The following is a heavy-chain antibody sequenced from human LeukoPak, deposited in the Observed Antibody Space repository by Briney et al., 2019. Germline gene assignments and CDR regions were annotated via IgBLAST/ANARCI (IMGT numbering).Heavy chain of an antibody. J-gene: IGHJ4*02. CDR2: INPNSGGT. CDR1: GYTFTGYY. D-gene: IGHD3-3*01. V-gene: IGHV1-2*02. Sequence: ASVKVSCKXSGYTFTGYYMHWVRQAPGQGLEWMGWINPNSGGTNYAQKFQGRVAMTRDTSISTAYMELSRLRSGDTAVDYCASTIDFWSGYPLDYWGQGTLVTVSS. CDR3: ASTIDFWSGYPLDY.